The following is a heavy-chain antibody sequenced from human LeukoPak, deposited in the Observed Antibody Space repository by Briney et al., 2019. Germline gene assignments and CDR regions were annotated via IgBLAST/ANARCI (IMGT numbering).Heavy chain of an antibody. D-gene: IGHD6-6*01. J-gene: IGHJ6*03. CDR2: TKNKVNSYTT. CDR1: GLTFSDHN. Sequence: GGSLRLSCAASGLTFSDHNMDWVRQAPGKGLEWVGRTKNKVNSYTTEYAASVKGRFTISRDDSEKSVYLQMNSLKTEDTAVYYRASSIAARLGIYYMDVWGKGTTVTVSS. V-gene: IGHV3-72*01. CDR3: ASSIAARLGIYYMDV.